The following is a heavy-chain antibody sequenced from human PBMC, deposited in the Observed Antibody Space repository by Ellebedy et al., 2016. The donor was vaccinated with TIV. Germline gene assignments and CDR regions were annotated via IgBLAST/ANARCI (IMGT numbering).Heavy chain of an antibody. D-gene: IGHD1-26*01. J-gene: IGHJ4*02. Sequence: SETLSLTXAVYGGSFSGFYWSWIRQPPGKGLEWIGEINHSGGTNCKPSLESRLTISVDTSKKQFSLRLGSVTAADTAVYYCARGRGGGYSIPFDYWGQGTLVTVSS. CDR3: ARGRGGGYSIPFDY. CDR2: INHSGGT. CDR1: GGSFSGFY. V-gene: IGHV4-34*01.